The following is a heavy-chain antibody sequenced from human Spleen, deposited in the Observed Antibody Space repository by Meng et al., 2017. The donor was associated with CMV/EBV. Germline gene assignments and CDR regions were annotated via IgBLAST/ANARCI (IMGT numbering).Heavy chain of an antibody. CDR2: ISYDGSNK. V-gene: IGHV3-30-3*01. CDR3: ARAQLGLDY. J-gene: IGHJ4*02. D-gene: IGHD7-27*01. Sequence: SLKISCAASGFTFSSYAMHWVRQAPGKGLEWVAVISYDGSNKYYADSVKGRFTISRDNSKNTLYLQMNSLRAEDTAVYYCARAQLGLDYWGQGTLVTVSS. CDR1: GFTFSSYA.